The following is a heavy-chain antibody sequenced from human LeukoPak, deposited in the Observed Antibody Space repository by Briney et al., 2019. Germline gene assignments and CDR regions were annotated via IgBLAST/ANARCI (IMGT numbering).Heavy chain of an antibody. J-gene: IGHJ4*02. CDR2: ISAYNGNT. Sequence: SRSTFTSDGISSVLHTPQQRLEWMGWISAYNGNTNYAQKLQGRVTMTTDTSTSTAYMELRSLRSDDTAVYYCAREYGELFDYWGQGTLVTVSS. CDR1: RSTFTSDG. D-gene: IGHD4-17*01. V-gene: IGHV1-18*01. CDR3: AREYGELFDY.